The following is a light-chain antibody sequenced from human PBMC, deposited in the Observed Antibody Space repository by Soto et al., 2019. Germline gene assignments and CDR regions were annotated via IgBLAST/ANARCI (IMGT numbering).Light chain of an antibody. CDR1: QSVSMSY. CDR3: QQYGSSLTWT. CDR2: GAS. V-gene: IGKV3-20*01. Sequence: EIVLTHSPGTLSFSPLERATLSCRSSQSVSMSYLAWCQQKPGQAPRLLIHGASSRATGIPDRFSGSGSGTDSTLTISRLEPEDFAVYYCQQYGSSLTWTFGQGTKVDIK. J-gene: IGKJ1*01.